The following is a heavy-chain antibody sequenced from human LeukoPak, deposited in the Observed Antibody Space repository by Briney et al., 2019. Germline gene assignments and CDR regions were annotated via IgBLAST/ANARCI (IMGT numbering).Heavy chain of an antibody. Sequence: SQTLSLTCAISGDSVSSNSAAWNWIRQSPSRDLEWLGRTYYRSKWYNDYAVSVKSRITINPDTSKNQFSLQLNSVTPEDTAVYYCARDHVLLWFGEFLAFDIWGQGTMVTVSS. D-gene: IGHD3-10*01. CDR1: GDSVSSNSAA. V-gene: IGHV6-1*01. CDR3: ARDHVLLWFGEFLAFDI. J-gene: IGHJ3*02. CDR2: TYYRSKWYN.